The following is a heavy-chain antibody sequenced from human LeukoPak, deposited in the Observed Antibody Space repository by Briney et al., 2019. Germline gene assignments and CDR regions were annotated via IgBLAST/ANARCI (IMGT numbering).Heavy chain of an antibody. CDR1: GFTISSNY. J-gene: IGHJ5*02. V-gene: IGHV3-53*01. D-gene: IGHD4-11*01. CDR2: IYSGGIT. CDR3: ASRATVTTDRFWFDP. Sequence: GGSLRLSCAASGFTISSNYMNWVRQAPGKGLEWVSVIYSGGITYYADSVKGRFTISRDNSKNTLYLQMNSLKAEDTAVYYCASRATVTTDRFWFDPWGQGTLVTVSS.